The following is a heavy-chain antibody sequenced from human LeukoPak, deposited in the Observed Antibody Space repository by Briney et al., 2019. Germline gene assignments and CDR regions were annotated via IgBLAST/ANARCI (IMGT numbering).Heavy chain of an antibody. D-gene: IGHD6-13*01. CDR2: ISGSGGST. J-gene: IGHJ4*02. CDR1: GFTFSSYA. CDR3: ARDRFEATTGTPYFDY. V-gene: IGHV3-23*01. Sequence: GGSLRLSCAASGFTFSSYAMSWVRQAPGKGLEWVSGISGSGGSTNYADAVKGRFTISRDNSKNTLFLQMNSLRAEDTAVYYCARDRFEATTGTPYFDYWGQGTLVTVSS.